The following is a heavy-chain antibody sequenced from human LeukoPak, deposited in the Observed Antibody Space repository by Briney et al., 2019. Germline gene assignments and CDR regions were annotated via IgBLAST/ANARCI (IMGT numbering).Heavy chain of an antibody. CDR2: IYYSGST. CDR1: GXSISNYY. Sequence: ETLSLTFIVSGXSISNYYWTWIRQPPGKGLEWIGYIYYSGSTDYNPSLKSRVTISVDTSKNQFSLKLSSVTAADTAVYYCASTLGSSWQSGFWGQGTLVTVSS. J-gene: IGHJ4*02. CDR3: ASTLGSSWQSGF. V-gene: IGHV4-59*08. D-gene: IGHD6-13*01.